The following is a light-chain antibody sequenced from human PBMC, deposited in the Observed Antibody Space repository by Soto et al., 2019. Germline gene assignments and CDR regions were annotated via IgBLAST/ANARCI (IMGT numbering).Light chain of an antibody. J-gene: IGKJ1*01. CDR1: QSVSSN. Sequence: EIVMTQSPATLSVSPGERATLSCRASQSVSSNLAWYQQKPGQGPRLLIYGASTRATGIPARFSGSGSGTEFTITISSLQSEDFAVYYCQQYNNWPPFTFGQGTKVEIK. CDR3: QQYNNWPPFT. CDR2: GAS. V-gene: IGKV3-15*01.